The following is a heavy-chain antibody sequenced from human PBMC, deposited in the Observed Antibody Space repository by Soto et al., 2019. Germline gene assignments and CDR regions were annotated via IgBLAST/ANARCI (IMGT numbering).Heavy chain of an antibody. CDR1: GGSISSYY. Sequence: TLSLTCTVSGGSISSYYCSWIRQTPGNGLERIGYIYYTGTTNYNPSLKSRVTISVDTSKNQFSLKLSSVAAADTAVYYCARSVDGYKYYFDYWGQGTLVTVSS. CDR2: IYYTGTT. V-gene: IGHV4-59*01. J-gene: IGHJ4*02. CDR3: ARSVDGYKYYFDY. D-gene: IGHD5-12*01.